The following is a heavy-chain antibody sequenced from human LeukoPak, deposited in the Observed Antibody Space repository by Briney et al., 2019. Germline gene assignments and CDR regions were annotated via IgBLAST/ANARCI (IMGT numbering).Heavy chain of an antibody. CDR2: LSGSGTNT. V-gene: IGHV3-23*01. CDR1: GFTFSSYA. J-gene: IGHJ4*02. Sequence: PGGSLRLSCAASGFTFSSYAMSWDRQTPGKGLEWVSALSGSGTNTYYADSVKGRFTISRDNSKNTLFLQMNSLRDEDTAVYYCAKGPLIEVAGTTWDYWGQGTLVTVSS. D-gene: IGHD6-19*01. CDR3: AKGPLIEVAGTTWDY.